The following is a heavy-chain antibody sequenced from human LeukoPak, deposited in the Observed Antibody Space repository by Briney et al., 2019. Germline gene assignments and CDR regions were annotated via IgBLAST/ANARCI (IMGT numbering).Heavy chain of an antibody. CDR3: ARTLLPYGEEETGMFDP. CDR1: GGSISSSSYY. Sequence: SETLSLTCTVSGGSISSSSYYWGWIRQPPGKGLEWIGSIYYSGSTYYNPSLKSRVTISVDTSKNQFSLKLSSVTAADTAVYYCARTLLPYGEEETGMFDPWGQGTLVTVSS. D-gene: IGHD4-17*01. V-gene: IGHV4-39*07. CDR2: IYYSGST. J-gene: IGHJ5*02.